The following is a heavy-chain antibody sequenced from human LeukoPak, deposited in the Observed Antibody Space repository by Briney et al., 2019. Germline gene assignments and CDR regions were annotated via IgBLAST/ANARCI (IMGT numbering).Heavy chain of an antibody. CDR3: ARATLSYYYYMDV. CDR2: ISSSGSTI. J-gene: IGHJ6*03. V-gene: IGHV3-11*04. Sequence: GGSLRLSCAASGFTFSDYYMSWIRQAPGKGLEWVSYISSSGSTIYYADSVKGRFTISRDNAKNSLYLQMNSLRAEDTAVYYCARATLSYYYYMDVWGKGTTVTVSS. D-gene: IGHD4-11*01. CDR1: GFTFSDYY.